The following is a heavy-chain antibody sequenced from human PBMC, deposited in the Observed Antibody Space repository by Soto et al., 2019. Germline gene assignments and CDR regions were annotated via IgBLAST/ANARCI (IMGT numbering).Heavy chain of an antibody. CDR2: TYYRSKWYN. D-gene: IGHD2-2*01. Sequence: PSQTLSLTCAISGDSVSSNSAAWNWIRQSPSRGLEWLGRTYYRSKWYNDYAVSVKSRITINPDTSKNQFSLQLNSVTPEDTAVYYCARDRYCSSTSCYGRFYYYGMDVWGQGTTVTVS. J-gene: IGHJ6*02. CDR1: GDSVSSNSAA. CDR3: ARDRYCSSTSCYGRFYYYGMDV. V-gene: IGHV6-1*01.